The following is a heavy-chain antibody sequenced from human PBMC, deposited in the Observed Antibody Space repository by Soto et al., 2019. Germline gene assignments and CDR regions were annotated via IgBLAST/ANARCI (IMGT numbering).Heavy chain of an antibody. CDR3: ARGLGVVIQGYYYYYGMDV. CDR1: GGSISSYY. Sequence: SETLSLTCTVSGGSISSYYWSWIRQPPGKGLEWIGYIYYSGSTNYNPSLKSRVTISVDTSKNQFSLKLSSVTAADTAVYYCARGLGVVIQGYYYYYGMDVWGQGTTVTVSS. J-gene: IGHJ6*02. CDR2: IYYSGST. V-gene: IGHV4-59*01. D-gene: IGHD3-3*01.